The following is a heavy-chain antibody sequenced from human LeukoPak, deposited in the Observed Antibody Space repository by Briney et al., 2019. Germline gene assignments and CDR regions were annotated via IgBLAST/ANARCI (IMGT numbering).Heavy chain of an antibody. V-gene: IGHV3-11*01. J-gene: IGHJ4*02. D-gene: IGHD4/OR15-4a*01. CDR1: GFSFSDSY. CDR3: GRDRDYGDPY. CDR2: ITSSGTTT. Sequence: PGGSLRLSCSASGFSFSDSYMSWFRLSPEKGLEWIAYITSSGTTTEYADSVKGRFTISRANAKNSLYLQMNSLRPGDTAVYYCGRDRDYGDPYWGQGTLVTVSS.